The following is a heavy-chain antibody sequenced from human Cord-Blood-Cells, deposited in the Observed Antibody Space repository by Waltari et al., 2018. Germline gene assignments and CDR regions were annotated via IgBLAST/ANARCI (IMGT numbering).Heavy chain of an antibody. J-gene: IGHJ4*02. Sequence: QVQLVQSGAEVKKPGSSVKVSCKASGGTLSSSAMSWVRQAPGQGLEWMGGIIPIFGTANYAQKFQGRVTITADKSTSTAYMELSSLRSEDTAVYYCARGTKRGYSYGYFHYWGQGTLVTVSS. D-gene: IGHD5-18*01. CDR3: ARGTKRGYSYGYFHY. V-gene: IGHV1-69*06. CDR1: GGTLSSSA. CDR2: IIPIFGTA.